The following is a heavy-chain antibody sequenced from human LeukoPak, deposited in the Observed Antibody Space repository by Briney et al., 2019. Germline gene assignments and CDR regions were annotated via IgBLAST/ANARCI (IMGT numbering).Heavy chain of an antibody. V-gene: IGHV4-38-2*01. CDR3: ARSEGSFCSGANCHAFDI. CDR2: MCHSGST. CDR1: GYSISSGYY. Sequence: SETLSLTCAVSGYSISSGYYWGWLRQPPGKGLEWIGSMCHSGSTYYNPSLKSRVTISVDTSKNQFSLKLSSVTAADTALYYCARSEGSFCSGANCHAFDIWGQGAMPTVSS. J-gene: IGHJ3*02. D-gene: IGHD2-15*01.